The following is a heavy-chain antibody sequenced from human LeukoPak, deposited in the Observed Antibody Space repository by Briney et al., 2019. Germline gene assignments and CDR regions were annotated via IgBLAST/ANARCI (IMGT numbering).Heavy chain of an antibody. Sequence: SGGSLRLSCAASGFTFSSYSMNWVRQAPGKGLEWVSYISSSSSNKYYADSVKGRFTISRDNAKDSLYLQMNSLRAEDTAVYYCAIDRDYYDSSGYYSTPTVDYWGQGTLVTASS. V-gene: IGHV3-48*04. CDR3: AIDRDYYDSSGYYSTPTVDY. CDR2: ISSSSSNK. D-gene: IGHD3-22*01. J-gene: IGHJ4*02. CDR1: GFTFSSYS.